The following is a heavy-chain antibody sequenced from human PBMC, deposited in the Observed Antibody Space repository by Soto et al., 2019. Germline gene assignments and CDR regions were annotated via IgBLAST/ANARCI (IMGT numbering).Heavy chain of an antibody. D-gene: IGHD4-17*01. CDR3: ARGFSDYSDDCSYYYGMDV. CDR2: MNPNSGNT. Sequence: QVQLVQSGAEVKKPGASVKVSCKASGYTFTSYDINWVRQATGQGLEWMGWMNPNSGNTGYAQKFQGRVTMTRSTTISTAYMELSSLRSEDTAVYYCARGFSDYSDDCSYYYGMDVWGQGTTVTVSS. V-gene: IGHV1-8*01. CDR1: GYTFTSYD. J-gene: IGHJ6*02.